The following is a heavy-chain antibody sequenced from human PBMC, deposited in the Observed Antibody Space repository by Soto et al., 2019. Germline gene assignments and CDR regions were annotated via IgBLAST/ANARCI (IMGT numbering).Heavy chain of an antibody. CDR2: ISSSSSTI. D-gene: IGHD5-18*01. V-gene: IGHV3-48*02. CDR3: ARASYSYGLYYFDY. CDR1: GFTFSSYS. J-gene: IGHJ4*02. Sequence: PVGSLRLSCAASGFTFSSYSMNWVRQAPGKGLEWVSYISSSSSTIYYADSVKGRFTISRDNAKNSLYLQMNSLRDEDTAVYYCARASYSYGLYYFDYWGQGTLVTVSS.